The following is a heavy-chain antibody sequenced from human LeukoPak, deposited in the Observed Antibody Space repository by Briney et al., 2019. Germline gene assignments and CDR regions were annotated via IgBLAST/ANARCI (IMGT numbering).Heavy chain of an antibody. D-gene: IGHD3-16*02. CDR1: GYTFTSYG. V-gene: IGHV1-18*01. CDR2: ISAYNGNT. J-gene: IGHJ5*02. Sequence: ASVKVSCKASGYTFTSYGISWVRQAPGQGLEWMGWISAYNGNTNYAQKLQGRVTMTTDTSTSTAYMELRSLRSDDTAVYYCARVMITFGGVIAPNCFDPWGQGTLVTVSS. CDR3: ARVMITFGGVIAPNCFDP.